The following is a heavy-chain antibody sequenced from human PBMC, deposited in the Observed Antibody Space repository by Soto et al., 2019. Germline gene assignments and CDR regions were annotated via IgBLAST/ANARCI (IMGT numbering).Heavy chain of an antibody. CDR2: IDNAGTDS. V-gene: IGHV3-74*01. CDR1: GFTFSGRS. D-gene: IGHD3-10*01. CDR3: ARGWFGPDV. Sequence: EVQLVESGGGLVQPGGSLRLSCAASGFTFSGRSMHWVRQAPGKGLVWVSGIDNAGTDSTYADSVKGRFTSSRDNAKNSLYLPMNSLRVEGTAVYYCARGWFGPDVWGKGTTVTVSS. J-gene: IGHJ6*04.